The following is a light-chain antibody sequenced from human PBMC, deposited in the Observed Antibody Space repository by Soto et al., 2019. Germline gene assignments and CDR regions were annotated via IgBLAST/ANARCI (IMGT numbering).Light chain of an antibody. CDR1: SRDVGAYDY. CDR2: YVD. Sequence: QSALTQPASVSGSPGQSITISCTGTSRDVGAYDYVSWYLQYPDKAPQLLIYYVDHRPSGVSSRFSGSKSGNTASLTISGLQAEDEGDYYCCSYADGSIYFFGTGTKLNVL. CDR3: CSYADGSIYF. V-gene: IGLV2-14*03. J-gene: IGLJ1*01.